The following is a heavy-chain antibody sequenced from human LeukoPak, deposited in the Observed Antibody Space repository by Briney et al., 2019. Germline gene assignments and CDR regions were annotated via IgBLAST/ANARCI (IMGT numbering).Heavy chain of an antibody. Sequence: PSETLSLTCTVSGGSISSYYWSWIRQPPGKGLEWIGYIYYSGSTNYNPSLKSRVTISVDTSKNQFSLKLSSVTAADTAVYYCARRKVVISYYFDYWGQGTLVTVSS. V-gene: IGHV4-59*08. CDR1: GGSISSYY. CDR2: IYYSGST. J-gene: IGHJ4*02. CDR3: ARRKVVISYYFDY. D-gene: IGHD3-22*01.